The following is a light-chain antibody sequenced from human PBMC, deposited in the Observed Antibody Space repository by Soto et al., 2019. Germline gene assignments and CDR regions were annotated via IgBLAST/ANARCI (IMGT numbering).Light chain of an antibody. J-gene: IGLJ2*01. V-gene: IGLV2-14*03. Sequence: QSALTQPASMSGSPGQSITISCTGTSSDVGGYNYVSWYRQHPGKAPKLMIYDVNNRPSGVSNRFSGSKSGNTASLTISGLQAEDEADYYCSSHSSSSTLVVFGGWTKVTVL. CDR1: SSDVGGYNY. CDR2: DVN. CDR3: SSHSSSSTLVV.